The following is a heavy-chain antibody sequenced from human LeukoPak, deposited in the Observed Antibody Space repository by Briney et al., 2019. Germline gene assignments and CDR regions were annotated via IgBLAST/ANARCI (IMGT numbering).Heavy chain of an antibody. CDR2: IYTSGST. J-gene: IGHJ3*01. Sequence: SETLSLTCAVSGGSISSGGYSWSWIRQPAGKGLEWIGRIYTSGSTNYNPSLKSRVTTSVDTSKNQFSLKLSSVTAADTAVYYCARDAFGYGDSFDAFDVWGQGTMVTVSS. CDR3: ARDAFGYGDSFDAFDV. D-gene: IGHD4-17*01. CDR1: GGSISSGGYS. V-gene: IGHV4-61*02.